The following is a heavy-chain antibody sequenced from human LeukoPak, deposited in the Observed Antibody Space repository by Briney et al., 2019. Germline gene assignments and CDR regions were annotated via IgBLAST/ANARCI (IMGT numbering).Heavy chain of an antibody. V-gene: IGHV3-11*05. J-gene: IGHJ4*02. D-gene: IGHD6-25*01. CDR2: ISGGSTDT. CDR3: VRDARLADY. Sequence: GSLRLSCAASGFRFSDHYMNWIRQVPGKGLEWLSYISGGSTDTNYADSVRGRFTISRDNAKNSLYLQMDSLRVEDTALYYCVRDARLADYWGQGTLVTVSS. CDR1: GFRFSDHY.